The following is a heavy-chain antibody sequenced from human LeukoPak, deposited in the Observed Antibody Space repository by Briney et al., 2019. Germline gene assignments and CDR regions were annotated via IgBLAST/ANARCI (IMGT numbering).Heavy chain of an antibody. CDR2: IKQDGSEK. V-gene: IGHV3-7*01. J-gene: IGHJ3*02. CDR1: GFTFSSYW. Sequence: GGSMRLSCAASGFTFSSYWMSWVRQAPGKGLEWVANIKQDGSEKYYVDSVKGRFTISRDNAKNSLYLQMNSLRAEDTAVYYCARVSPKDAFDIWGQGTMVTVSS. CDR3: ARVSPKDAFDI.